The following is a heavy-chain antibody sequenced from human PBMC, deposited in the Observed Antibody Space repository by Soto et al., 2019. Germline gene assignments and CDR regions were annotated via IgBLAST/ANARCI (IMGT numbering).Heavy chain of an antibody. Sequence: TSETLSLTCTVSGGSISSYYWSWIRQPPGKGLEWIGYIYYSGSTHYDPSLKSRLTISVDTSKNQFSLHLTSVTAADTAVYFCAREDDGGDSLDVWGQGTTVTVSS. D-gene: IGHD2-21*02. CDR2: IYYSGST. CDR3: AREDDGGDSLDV. J-gene: IGHJ6*02. V-gene: IGHV4-59*12. CDR1: GGSISSYY.